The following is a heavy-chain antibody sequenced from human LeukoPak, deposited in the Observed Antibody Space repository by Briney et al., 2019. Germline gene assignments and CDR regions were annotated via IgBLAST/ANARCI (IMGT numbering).Heavy chain of an antibody. CDR3: ARGATVNPYYYGSGSYADY. V-gene: IGHV1-18*01. Sequence: ASVKLSCKASGYTFTSYGISWVRQAPGQGLEWMGWISTYNGTTTYAQTPQGRVTMTKKTPTSTAYMKLRSLRSDDTAVYYCARGATVNPYYYGSGSYADYWGQGTLVTVSS. CDR1: GYTFTSYG. D-gene: IGHD3-10*01. CDR2: ISTYNGTT. J-gene: IGHJ4*02.